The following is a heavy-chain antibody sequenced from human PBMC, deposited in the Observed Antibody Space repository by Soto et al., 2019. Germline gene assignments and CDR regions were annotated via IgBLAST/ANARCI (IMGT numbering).Heavy chain of an antibody. V-gene: IGHV3-11*06. D-gene: IGHD6-13*01. CDR1: GFTFSDYY. CDR2: ISSSSSYT. Sequence: KPGGSLRLSCAASGFTFSDYYMSWIRQAPGKGLEWVSYISSSSSYTNYADSVKGRFTISRDNAKNSLYLQMNSLRAEDTAVYYCARDPGIAAAGSDYWGQGTLVTVSS. CDR3: ARDPGIAAAGSDY. J-gene: IGHJ4*02.